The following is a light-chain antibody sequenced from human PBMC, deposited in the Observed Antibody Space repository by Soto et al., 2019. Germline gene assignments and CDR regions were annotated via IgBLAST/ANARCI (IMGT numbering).Light chain of an antibody. J-gene: IGKJ1*01. CDR2: GAS. V-gene: IGKV3-20*01. Sequence: EIVFTQSPGTLSLSPGERATLSCRASQSVSSSYLAWYQQKPGQAPRLLIYGASSRATGIPDRFSGSGSGTEFTLTISSLQTDDFATYYCQQYNSYSSWTFGQGTKV. CDR3: QQYNSYSSWT. CDR1: QSVSSSY.